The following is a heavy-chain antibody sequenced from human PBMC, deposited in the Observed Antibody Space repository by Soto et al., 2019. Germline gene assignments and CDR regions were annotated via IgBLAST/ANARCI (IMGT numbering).Heavy chain of an antibody. V-gene: IGHV1-18*04. Sequence: SVKVSCXASGYTFTNYGLSLVRQAPGQGLEWMGWINVYNGNTKYAQKVQGRVTMTTDTSTSTAYMELRSLRSDDTAVYYCARGVGSGSSYNQYNWFDPWGQGTLVTVSS. CDR1: GYTFTNYG. CDR3: ARGVGSGSSYNQYNWFDP. CDR2: INVYNGNT. D-gene: IGHD3-10*01. J-gene: IGHJ5*02.